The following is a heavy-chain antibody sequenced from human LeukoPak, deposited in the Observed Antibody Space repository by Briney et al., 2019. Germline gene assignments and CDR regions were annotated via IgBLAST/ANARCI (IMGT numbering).Heavy chain of an antibody. D-gene: IGHD3-10*01. Sequence: PGGSLRLSCAASGFTFSSYAMSWVRQAPGKGLEWVSAISGSGGSTYYADSVKGRFTISRDNSKNTLYLQMNSLRAEDTAVYYCAKEPYGSGSYYRYYYYGMDVWGQGTTVTVSS. CDR2: ISGSGGST. J-gene: IGHJ6*02. CDR3: AKEPYGSGSYYRYYYYGMDV. V-gene: IGHV3-23*01. CDR1: GFTFSSYA.